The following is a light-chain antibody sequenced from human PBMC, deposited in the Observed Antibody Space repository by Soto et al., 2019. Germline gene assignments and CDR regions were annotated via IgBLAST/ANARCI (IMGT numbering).Light chain of an antibody. CDR2: DVS. J-gene: IGLJ2*01. Sequence: QSALTQPASVSGSPGQSITISCTGTSSDVGGYNYVSWYQQHPGKAPKLMIYDVSNRPSGVSNRFSGSKSGNTASLTISELQAEDEADYYCSSYTSSSHVVFGGGTQLTVL. CDR1: SSDVGGYNY. CDR3: SSYTSSSHVV. V-gene: IGLV2-14*01.